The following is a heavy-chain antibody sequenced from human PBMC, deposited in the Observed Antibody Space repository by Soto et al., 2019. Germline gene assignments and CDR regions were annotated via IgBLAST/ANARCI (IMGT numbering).Heavy chain of an antibody. Sequence: QVQLVQSGAEVKKPGSSVKVSCKASGDTFSSYAINWVRQAPGQGLEWMGGIIPMFGTANYAQKFKGRVKITAGESTRTVYMDLSSLRSEDTAVYYCARVGPAHYYDSSGYYSPLDYWGQGTLVTVSS. CDR3: ARVGPAHYYDSSGYYSPLDY. D-gene: IGHD3-22*01. CDR1: GDTFSSYA. V-gene: IGHV1-69*01. CDR2: IIPMFGTA. J-gene: IGHJ4*02.